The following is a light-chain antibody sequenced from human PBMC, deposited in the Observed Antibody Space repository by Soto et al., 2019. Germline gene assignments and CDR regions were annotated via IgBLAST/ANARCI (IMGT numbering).Light chain of an antibody. CDR2: GAS. J-gene: IGKJ3*01. CDR1: QTVSRNF. Sequence: PGERATLSCRASQTVSRNFLAWYQQKPGQTPRVLIYGASLRATGIPDRFSGSGSGTDFTLTISRLEPEDFAVYYCLQYDNSPRTFGPGTKVDLK. CDR3: LQYDNSPRT. V-gene: IGKV3-20*01.